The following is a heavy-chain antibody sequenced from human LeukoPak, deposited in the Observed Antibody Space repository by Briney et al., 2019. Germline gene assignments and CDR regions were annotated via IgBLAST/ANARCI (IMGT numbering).Heavy chain of an antibody. CDR1: RGTFISYA. CDR2: IIPICGTA. Sequence: SVKVSCKASRGTFISYAISSVRQAPGQGREWVGGIIPICGTANYAHKFQGRVTITADKHSSTASMELSSLRAEDTPVCYCAIKKGGEYNILPSYFGCAFDIGGEGTMVTVS. V-gene: IGHV1-69*06. CDR3: AIKKGGEYNILPSYFGCAFDI. J-gene: IGHJ3*02. D-gene: IGHD3-9*01.